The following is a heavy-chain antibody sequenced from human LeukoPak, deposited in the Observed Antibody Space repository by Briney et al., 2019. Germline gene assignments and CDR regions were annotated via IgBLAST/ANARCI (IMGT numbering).Heavy chain of an antibody. CDR3: AKGRSPDIYCGGDCSAGAFDI. V-gene: IGHV3-53*01. J-gene: IGHJ3*02. Sequence: SGGSLRLSCAASGFTVSSNYMSWVRQAPGKGLEWVSVIYSGGSTYYADSVKGRFTISRDNSKYTLYLQMNSLRAEDTAVYYCAKGRSPDIYCGGDCSAGAFDIWGQGTMVTVSS. CDR2: IYSGGST. D-gene: IGHD2-21*01. CDR1: GFTVSSNY.